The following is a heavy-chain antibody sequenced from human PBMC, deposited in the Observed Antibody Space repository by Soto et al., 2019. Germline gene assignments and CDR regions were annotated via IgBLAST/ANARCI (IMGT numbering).Heavy chain of an antibody. CDR1: GYIFTGYY. J-gene: IGHJ4*02. CDR3: ATSRISIAVAGETEYYFDY. V-gene: IGHV1-2*04. D-gene: IGHD6-19*01. CDR2: INPNSGDT. Sequence: RASVKVSCKASGYIFTGYYMHWVRQAPGQGLEWMGWINPNSGDTNYTQEFQGWVTMTRDTSISTAYMELSRLRSDDTAVYYCATSRISIAVAGETEYYFDYWGQGTLVTVSS.